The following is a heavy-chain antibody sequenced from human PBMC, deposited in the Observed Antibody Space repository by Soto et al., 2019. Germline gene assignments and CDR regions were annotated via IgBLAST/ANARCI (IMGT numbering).Heavy chain of an antibody. Sequence: QVQLQESGPGLVMPSETLSLSCSVSGGSVNSRGFYWTWIRQPPGKGLDWLGYMAFDGRTEYNPSLKDRVTISQDTSKNQFSLTLASVTAADTAIYYCARLPDISGWPFDFWGQGTLVTVSS. V-gene: IGHV4-61*08. CDR2: MAFDGRT. J-gene: IGHJ4*02. D-gene: IGHD6-19*01. CDR3: ARLPDISGWPFDF. CDR1: GGSVNSRGFY.